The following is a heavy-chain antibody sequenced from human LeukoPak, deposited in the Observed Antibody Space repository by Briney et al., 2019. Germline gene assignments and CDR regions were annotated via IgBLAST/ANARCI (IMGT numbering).Heavy chain of an antibody. Sequence: SETLSLTCTVSGGSISSYYWSWIRQPPGKGLEWIGYIYYSGSTNYNPSLKSRVTISVDTSKNQFSLKLSPVTAADTAVYYCASSSGWQRGIDYWGQGTLVTVSS. D-gene: IGHD6-19*01. V-gene: IGHV4-59*01. CDR1: GGSISSYY. CDR3: ASSSGWQRGIDY. J-gene: IGHJ4*02. CDR2: IYYSGST.